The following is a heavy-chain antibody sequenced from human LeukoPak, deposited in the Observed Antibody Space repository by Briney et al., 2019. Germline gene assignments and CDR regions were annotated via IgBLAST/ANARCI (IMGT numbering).Heavy chain of an antibody. D-gene: IGHD2-8*01. V-gene: IGHV3-7*03. CDR1: GFTFSSYW. CDR3: VRMVSGDS. CDR2: IKQDGSEK. J-gene: IGHJ4*02. Sequence: GGSLRLSCAASGFTFSSYWMSWVRQAPGKGLEWVANIKQDGSEKYYVDSVKGRFTISRDNSRNTLELQMNSLRGEDTAVYYCVRMVSGDSWGQGTLVTVTS.